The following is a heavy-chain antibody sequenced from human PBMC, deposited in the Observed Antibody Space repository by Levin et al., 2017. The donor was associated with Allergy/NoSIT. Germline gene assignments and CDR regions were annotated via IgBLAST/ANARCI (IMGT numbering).Heavy chain of an antibody. Sequence: SQTLSLPCTVSGGSISPYYWSWIRQPPGKGLEWIGYIYYSGSTYYSPSLKSRVTISVDTSKNQFSLKLSSVTAADTAVYYCAREATVTTGFDYWGQGTLVTVSS. CDR1: GGSISPYY. J-gene: IGHJ4*02. V-gene: IGHV4-59*01. CDR3: AREATVTTGFDY. CDR2: IYYSGST. D-gene: IGHD4-17*01.